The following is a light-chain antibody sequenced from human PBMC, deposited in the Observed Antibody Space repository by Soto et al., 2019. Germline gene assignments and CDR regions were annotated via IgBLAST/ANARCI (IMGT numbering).Light chain of an antibody. V-gene: IGKV3-20*01. CDR1: QSVSSNY. Sequence: EIVLTQSPGTRSLSPGERATLSCRASQSVSSNYLAWYQQKPGQAPRLLIYGASSRATGIPDRFSGSGSGTDFTLTISRLEPEDFAVYYCQQHGSSPLTFGPGTKVAIK. CDR3: QQHGSSPLT. J-gene: IGKJ3*01. CDR2: GAS.